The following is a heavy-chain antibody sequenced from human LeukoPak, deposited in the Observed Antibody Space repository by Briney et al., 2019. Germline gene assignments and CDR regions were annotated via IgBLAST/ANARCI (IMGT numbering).Heavy chain of an antibody. CDR3: ARGGAADY. J-gene: IGHJ4*02. CDR1: GFTFSSYE. V-gene: IGHV3-48*03. Sequence: GGSLRLSCAASGFTFSSYEMNWVRQAPGKGLEGVSYISNNGSTIYYADSVKGRFTTSRDNAKTSLYLQMNSLRAEDTAAYYCARGGAADYWGQGTLVTVSS. D-gene: IGHD1-26*01. CDR2: ISNNGSTI.